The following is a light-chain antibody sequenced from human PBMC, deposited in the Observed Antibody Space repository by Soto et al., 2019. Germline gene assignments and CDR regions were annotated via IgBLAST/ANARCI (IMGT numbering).Light chain of an antibody. V-gene: IGLV2-8*01. CDR3: SAYAGSNTYV. J-gene: IGLJ1*01. CDR2: EVS. CDR1: SSDVGGYNY. Sequence: QSALTQPPSASGSPGQSVTISCIGTSSDVGGYNYVSWYQQHPGKAPTLVSYEVSRRPSGVPDRFSGCNSGNTVSLTVSGLLSEGEADYYCSAYAGSNTYVFGTGTKVTVL.